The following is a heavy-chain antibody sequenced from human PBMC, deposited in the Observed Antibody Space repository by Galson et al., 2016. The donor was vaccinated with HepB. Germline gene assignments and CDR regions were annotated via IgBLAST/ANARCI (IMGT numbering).Heavy chain of an antibody. CDR2: IYSSGNT. J-gene: IGHJ4*02. CDR3: APFAAYYHSGNSNFDS. V-gene: IGHV4-39*01. CDR1: GDSVTSSSYY. D-gene: IGHD3-10*01. Sequence: SETLSLTCSASGDSVTSSSYYWGWIRQAPGKGLDWLGSIYSSGNTYYNPSLESRVTISVDTSKNQFFLIVTSVTAAGKAVCYCAPFAAYYHSGNSNFDSWGLGSLVSVSS.